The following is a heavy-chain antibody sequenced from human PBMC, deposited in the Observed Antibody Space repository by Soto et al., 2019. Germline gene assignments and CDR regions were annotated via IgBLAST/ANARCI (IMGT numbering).Heavy chain of an antibody. CDR1: GDTVSNNSGA. D-gene: IGHD1-26*01. CDR2: TYYRSKWYN. Sequence: SQTLSLTCGISGDTVSNNSGAWHWIRQSPSRGLEWLGRTYYRSKWYNDYAVSMKGRLIINADTSKNQVSLQLNSVTPEDTAIYYCARGIQWEAWFDPWGQRTLVTVSS. CDR3: ARGIQWEAWFDP. V-gene: IGHV6-1*01. J-gene: IGHJ5*02.